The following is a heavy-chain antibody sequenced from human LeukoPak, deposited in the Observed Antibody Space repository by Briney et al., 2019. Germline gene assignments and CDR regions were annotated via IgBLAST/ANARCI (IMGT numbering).Heavy chain of an antibody. Sequence: GGSLRLSCSASGFTFSSYGMHWVRQAPGKGLEWVAVISYEGSNKYYADSVEGRFTISRDNSKNTLHLQLNNLRAEDTAVYYCAKDGGHCSGGSCYRFDYWGQGTLVTVSS. CDR3: AKDGGHCSGGSCYRFDY. J-gene: IGHJ4*02. D-gene: IGHD2-15*01. CDR2: ISYEGSNK. V-gene: IGHV3-30*18. CDR1: GFTFSSYG.